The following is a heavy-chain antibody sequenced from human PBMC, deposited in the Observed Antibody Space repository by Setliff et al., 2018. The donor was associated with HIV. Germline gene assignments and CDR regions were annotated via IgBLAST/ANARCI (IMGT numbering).Heavy chain of an antibody. CDR2: IYTSGST. D-gene: IGHD3-10*01. CDR1: GGSISSGSYY. Sequence: SETLSLTCTVSGGSISSGSYYWSWIRQPAGKGLEWIGRIYTSGSTNYNPSLKSRVTISVDTSKNQFSLKLSSVTAADTAVYYCARGQRWFGALGGAYYGMDVWGQGTTVTVSS. CDR3: ARGQRWFGALGGAYYGMDV. J-gene: IGHJ6*02. V-gene: IGHV4-61*02.